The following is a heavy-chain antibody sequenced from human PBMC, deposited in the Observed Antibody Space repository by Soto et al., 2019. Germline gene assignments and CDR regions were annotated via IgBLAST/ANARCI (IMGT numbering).Heavy chain of an antibody. Sequence: GGSLRLSCAASGFTVSSNYMSWVRQAPGKGLEWVSVIYSGGSTYYADSVKGRFTISRHNSKNTLYLQMSSLRAEDTAVYYCARDPGLGTLDYWGQGTLVTVSS. D-gene: IGHD1-1*01. CDR3: ARDPGLGTLDY. J-gene: IGHJ4*02. CDR1: GFTVSSNY. CDR2: IYSGGST. V-gene: IGHV3-53*04.